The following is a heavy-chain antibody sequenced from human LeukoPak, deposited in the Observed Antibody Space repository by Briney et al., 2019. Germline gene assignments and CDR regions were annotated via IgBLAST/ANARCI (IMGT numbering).Heavy chain of an antibody. CDR2: IYSGGST. J-gene: IGHJ4*02. CDR1: GFTVSSNY. CDR3: ARDEVGATFDY. Sequence: GGSLRLSCAASGFTVSSNYMSWVRQAPGKGLEWVSVIYSGGSTYYADSVKGRLTISRDNSKNTLYLQMNSLRAEDTAVYYCARDEVGATFDYWGQGTLVTVSS. V-gene: IGHV3-66*02. D-gene: IGHD1-26*01.